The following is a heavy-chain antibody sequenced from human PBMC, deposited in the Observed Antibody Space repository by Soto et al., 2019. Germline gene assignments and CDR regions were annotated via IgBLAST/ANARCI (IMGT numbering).Heavy chain of an antibody. D-gene: IGHD3-22*01. V-gene: IGHV1-69*06. CDR2: IIPIFGTA. CDR3: ACGPRSIIVVVRAGSVDS. Sequence: SVNFAWTSSGATFSSYAISWVRQAPGQGLEWMGGIIPIFGTANYAQKFQGRVTITADKSTSTAYMELSSLRSEDTAGYYRACGPRSIIVVVRAGSVDSWGQGNL. CDR1: GATFSSYA. J-gene: IGHJ4*02.